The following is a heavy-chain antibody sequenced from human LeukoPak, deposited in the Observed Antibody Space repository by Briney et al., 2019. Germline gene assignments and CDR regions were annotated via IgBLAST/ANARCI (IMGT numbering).Heavy chain of an antibody. CDR3: ARDLQKRGMDV. CDR1: GGSFSGYY. CDR2: INHSGST. J-gene: IGHJ6*02. Sequence: SETLSLTCAVYGGSFSGYYWSWIRQPPGKGLEWIGEINHSGSTNYNPSLKSRVTISVDTSKNQFSLKLSSVTAADTAVYYCARDLQKRGMDVWGQGTTVTVSS. V-gene: IGHV4-34*01. D-gene: IGHD5-24*01.